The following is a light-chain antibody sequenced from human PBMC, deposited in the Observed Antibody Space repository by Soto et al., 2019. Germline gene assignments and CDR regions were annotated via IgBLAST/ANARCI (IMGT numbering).Light chain of an antibody. Sequence: DTVMTQSPVTLSVSPGERATLSCRASQSVGSRLAWYQQKPGQAPRLLIYGASNRATGIPARFTGSGSGTEFTLTISSLQSEDFAFYYCQQYNDWPRTFGLGTNVDIK. CDR2: GAS. J-gene: IGKJ1*01. CDR3: QQYNDWPRT. CDR1: QSVGSR. V-gene: IGKV3-15*01.